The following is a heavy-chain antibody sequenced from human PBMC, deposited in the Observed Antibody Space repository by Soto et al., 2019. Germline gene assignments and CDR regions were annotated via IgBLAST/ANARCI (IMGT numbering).Heavy chain of an antibody. CDR3: ARRAETNGWNGFGADKYYFDF. J-gene: IGHJ4*02. CDR1: GYTFTSYD. V-gene: IGHV1-8*01. Sequence: ASVKVSFKASGYTFTSYDIYWLRQATGQGLEWMGWMNPNAGNSAYAQKFQGRVTVTSDTSINTVHMELSSLRSEDTAVYYCARRAETNGWNGFGADKYYFDFWGQGTLVTVSS. CDR2: MNPNAGNS. D-gene: IGHD1-1*01.